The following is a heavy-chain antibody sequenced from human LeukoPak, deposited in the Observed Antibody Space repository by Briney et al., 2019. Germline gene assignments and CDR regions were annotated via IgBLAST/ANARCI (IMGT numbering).Heavy chain of an antibody. CDR3: ASTPFIRYSSGWTDAFDI. CDR1: GLTFSSYA. CDR2: LSYDGSNK. D-gene: IGHD6-19*01. V-gene: IGHV3-30-3*01. Sequence: SGGSLRLSCAASGLTFSSYAMHWVRQAPGKGLEWVAILSYDGSNKYYADSVKGRFIISRDNSNNTLYLQMNSLRAEDTAVYYCASTPFIRYSSGWTDAFDIWGQGTMVTVSS. J-gene: IGHJ3*02.